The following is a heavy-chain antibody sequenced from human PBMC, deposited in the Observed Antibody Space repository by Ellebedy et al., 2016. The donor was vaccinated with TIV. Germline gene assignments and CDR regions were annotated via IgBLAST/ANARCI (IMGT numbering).Heavy chain of an antibody. CDR2: TYYRSKWFN. J-gene: IGHJ6*02. Sequence: SQTLSLTCAISGDSVSNNGATWNWIRQSPSRGLEWLGRTYYRSKWFNDYAVSVKSRITINPDTSKNQFSLQLNSVTPEDTAVYYCARDPSWCLSCVDVWGQGTTVTVSS. CDR1: GDSVSNNGAT. D-gene: IGHD2-8*01. CDR3: ARDPSWCLSCVDV. V-gene: IGHV6-1*01.